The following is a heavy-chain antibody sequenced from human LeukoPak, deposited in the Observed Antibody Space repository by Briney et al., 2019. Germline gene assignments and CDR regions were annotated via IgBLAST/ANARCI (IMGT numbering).Heavy chain of an antibody. CDR1: GFTVSSNY. CDR2: IYSGGST. Sequence: GGSLRLSCAASGFTVSSNYMSWVRQAPGKGLEWVSVIYSGGSTYYADSVKGRFTISRDNSKNTLYLQMNSLRAEDTAVYYCAWSIAARRYYFDYWGQGTLVTVSS. V-gene: IGHV3-53*01. J-gene: IGHJ4*02. CDR3: AWSIAARRYYFDY. D-gene: IGHD6-6*01.